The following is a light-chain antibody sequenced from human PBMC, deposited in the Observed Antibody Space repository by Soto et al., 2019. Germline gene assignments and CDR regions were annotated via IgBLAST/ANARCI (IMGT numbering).Light chain of an antibody. CDR1: SSNIGSNY. CDR2: RNN. J-gene: IGLJ7*01. V-gene: IGLV1-47*01. CDR3: AAWDDSLSGPV. Sequence: QPVLTQPPSASGTPGQRVTISCSGSSSNIGSNYVYWYQQLPGTAPKLLIYRNNQRPSGVPDRFSRSKSGTSASLAISGLRSEDEADYYCAAWDDSLSGPVFGGGTQLTVL.